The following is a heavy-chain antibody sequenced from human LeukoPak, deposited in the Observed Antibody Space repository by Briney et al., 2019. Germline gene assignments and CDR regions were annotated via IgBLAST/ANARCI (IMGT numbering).Heavy chain of an antibody. CDR2: TYYRSRWYT. Sequence: SQTLSLTCAISGDSVSTNTAAWNWIRQYPSRGLEWLGRTYYRSRWYTDYAVSVKSRITINPDTSKNQFYLQLKSVTPEDTAVYFCARDGWPAFDYWGQGTLVTVSS. CDR3: ARDGWPAFDY. V-gene: IGHV6-1*01. J-gene: IGHJ4*02. D-gene: IGHD2-15*01. CDR1: GDSVSTNTAA.